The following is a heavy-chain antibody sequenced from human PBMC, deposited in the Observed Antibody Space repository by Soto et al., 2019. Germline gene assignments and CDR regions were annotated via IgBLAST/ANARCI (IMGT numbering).Heavy chain of an antibody. V-gene: IGHV1-18*04. D-gene: IGHD6-6*01. Sequence: ASVKVSCKASGYTFTSYYMHWVRQAPGQGLEWMGWISAYNGNTNYAQKLQGRVTMTTDTSTSTAYMELRSLRSDDTAVYYCARGAARPYYYYGTDVWGQRTRVTASS. CDR1: GYTFTSYY. CDR3: ARGAARPYYYYGTDV. CDR2: ISAYNGNT. J-gene: IGHJ6*02.